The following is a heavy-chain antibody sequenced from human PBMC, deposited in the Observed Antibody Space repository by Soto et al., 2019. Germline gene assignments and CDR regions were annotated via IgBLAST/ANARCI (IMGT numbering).Heavy chain of an antibody. CDR2: INPGDSDT. CDR3: ASPSTTCFEANCQYFGS. V-gene: IGHV5-51*01. D-gene: IGHD2-2*01. CDR1: GYSFTTYW. Sequence: PGESLKISCKGSGYSFTTYWIAWVRQMPGKGLEWMGIINPGDSDTRYSPSFQGQVTISADKSISTVYLQWSSLKASDTAMYYCASPSTTCFEANCQYFGSWGQGTLVTVSS. J-gene: IGHJ4*02.